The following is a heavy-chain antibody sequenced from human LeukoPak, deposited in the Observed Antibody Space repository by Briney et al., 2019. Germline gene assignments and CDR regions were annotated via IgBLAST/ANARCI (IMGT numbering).Heavy chain of an antibody. J-gene: IGHJ5*02. CDR1: GFTFDDYA. CDR2: ISWNSFTI. V-gene: IGHV3-9*01. Sequence: GGSLRLSCAASGFTFDDYAMHWVRQAPGKGLEWVSGISWNSFTIGYADSVKGRFTISRDNAKNSLYLQMNSLRAEDTAVYYCAKDRFARNWFDPWGQGTLVTVSS. CDR3: AKDRFARNWFDP.